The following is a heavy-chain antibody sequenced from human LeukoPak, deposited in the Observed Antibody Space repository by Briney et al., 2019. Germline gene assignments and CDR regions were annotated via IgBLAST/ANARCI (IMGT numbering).Heavy chain of an antibody. CDR2: IYTSGST. V-gene: IGHV4-61*02. CDR3: ARDSVQWLDYFDY. Sequence: SQTLSLTCTVSGGSISSGSYYWSWIRQPAGKGLEWIGRIYTSGSTNYNPSLKSRVTMSVDTSKNQFSLKLSSVTAADTAVYYCARDSVQWLDYFDYWGQGTLVTVSS. J-gene: IGHJ4*02. D-gene: IGHD6-19*01. CDR1: GGSISSGSYY.